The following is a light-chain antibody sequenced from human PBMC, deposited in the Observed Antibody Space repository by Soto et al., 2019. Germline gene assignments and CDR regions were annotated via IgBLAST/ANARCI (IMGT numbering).Light chain of an antibody. CDR2: GNS. V-gene: IGLV1-40*01. Sequence: QSVLTQPPSVSGAPGQRGTISCTGSSSNIGAGYDVHWYQQLPGTAPKLLIYGNSNRPSGVPDRVSGSKSGTSAALAITGLQAEDEADYYCQSYDSSLSGVVFGGGTQLTVL. CDR3: QSYDSSLSGVV. CDR1: SSNIGAGYD. J-gene: IGLJ2*01.